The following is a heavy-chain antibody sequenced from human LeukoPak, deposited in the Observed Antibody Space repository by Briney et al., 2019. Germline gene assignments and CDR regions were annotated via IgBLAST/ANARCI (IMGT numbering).Heavy chain of an antibody. J-gene: IGHJ6*02. CDR2: TNHSGST. CDR1: GGSFSGYY. CDR3: ARVVPAAMYYYYGMDV. Sequence: SETLSLTCAVYGGSFSGYYWSWIRQPPGKGLEWIGETNHSGSTNYNPSLKSRVTISVDTSKNQFSLKLSSVTAADTAVYYCARVVPAAMYYYYGMDVWGQGTTVTVSS. D-gene: IGHD2-2*01. V-gene: IGHV4-34*01.